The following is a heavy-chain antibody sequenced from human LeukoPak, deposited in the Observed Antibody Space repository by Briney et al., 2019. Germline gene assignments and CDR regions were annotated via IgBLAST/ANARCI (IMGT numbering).Heavy chain of an antibody. D-gene: IGHD2-2*01. CDR1: GFTFDDYG. Sequence: GGSLRLSCAASGFTFDDYGMSWVRQAPGRGLELVSGINWNGGSTGYADSVKGRFTISRDNAKNSLYLQMNSLRAEDTALYYCARDVRYCSSTSCWWDYWGQGTLVTVSS. V-gene: IGHV3-20*04. CDR3: ARDVRYCSSTSCWWDY. J-gene: IGHJ4*02. CDR2: INWNGGST.